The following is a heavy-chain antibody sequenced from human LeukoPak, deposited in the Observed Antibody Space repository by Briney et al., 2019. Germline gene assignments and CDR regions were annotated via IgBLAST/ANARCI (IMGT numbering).Heavy chain of an antibody. V-gene: IGHV3-23*01. CDR3: AKVSGGYCSGGSCSPRNFDY. Sequence: GGSLRLSCAASGFTFSDYALGWVRQAPGRGLEWVATLSGSGAGTYYSDSVQGRFTISRDNSKNTLYLQMNSLRAEDTAVYYCAKVSGGYCSGGSCSPRNFDYWGQGTLVTVSS. D-gene: IGHD2-15*01. J-gene: IGHJ4*02. CDR1: GFTFSDYA. CDR2: LSGSGAGT.